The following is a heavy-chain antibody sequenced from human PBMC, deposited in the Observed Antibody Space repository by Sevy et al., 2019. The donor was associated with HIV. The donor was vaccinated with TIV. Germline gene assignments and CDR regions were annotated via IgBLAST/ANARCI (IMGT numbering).Heavy chain of an antibody. CDR3: VQEIGAKNHV. J-gene: IGHJ6*02. CDR2: ISSSFYI. V-gene: IGHV3-21*01. D-gene: IGHD3-22*01. CDR1: GFTFSTYA. Sequence: GGSLRLSCAASGFTFSTYAMGWVRQAPGKGLEWVSSISSSFYINYADSVKGRFTISRDNAKNSLYLQMNSLRADDAAVYFCVQEIGAKNHVWGQGTTVTVSS.